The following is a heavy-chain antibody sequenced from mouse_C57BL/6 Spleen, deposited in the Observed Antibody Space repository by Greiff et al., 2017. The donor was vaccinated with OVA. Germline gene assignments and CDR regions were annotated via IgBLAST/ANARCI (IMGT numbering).Heavy chain of an antibody. V-gene: IGHV1-15*01. CDR2: IDPETGGT. CDR3: TSNLLLAWFAD. D-gene: IGHD1-1*01. CDR1: GYTFTDYE. J-gene: IGHJ3*01. Sequence: SGAELVRPGASVTLSCKASGYTFTDYEMHWVKQTPVHGLEWIGAIDPETGGTAYNQKFKGKAILTADKSSSTAYMELRSLTSEDSAVYYCTSNLLLAWFADWGQGTLVTVSA.